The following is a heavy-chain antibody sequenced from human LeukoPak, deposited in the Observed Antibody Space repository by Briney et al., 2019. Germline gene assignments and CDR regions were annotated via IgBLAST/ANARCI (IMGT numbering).Heavy chain of an antibody. J-gene: IGHJ4*02. CDR3: APQRGGNSYY. CDR2: ISGSGGST. Sequence: GGSLRLSCAASGFTFSSYAMSWVRQAPGKGLEWVSTISGSGGSTYYTDSVKGRFTISRDNSKNTLYLQMNSQRAEDTAVYYCAPQRGGNSYYWGQGTLVTVSS. D-gene: IGHD4-23*01. CDR1: GFTFSSYA. V-gene: IGHV3-23*01.